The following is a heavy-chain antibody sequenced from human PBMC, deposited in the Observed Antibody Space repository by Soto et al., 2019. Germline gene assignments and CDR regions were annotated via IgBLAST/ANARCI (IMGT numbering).Heavy chain of an antibody. Sequence: EVQLVDSGGGLGQPGGSLRLSCAASGFTFSSYWMHWVRQAPGKGLVWVSRINSDGSRTDYADSVKGWFTISRDNAKNTLYLQMNSLRAEDTAVYYCARVREYSYGSLYYFDYWGQGTLVTVSS. V-gene: IGHV3-74*01. CDR3: ARVREYSYGSLYYFDY. CDR1: GFTFSSYW. CDR2: INSDGSRT. J-gene: IGHJ4*02. D-gene: IGHD5-18*01.